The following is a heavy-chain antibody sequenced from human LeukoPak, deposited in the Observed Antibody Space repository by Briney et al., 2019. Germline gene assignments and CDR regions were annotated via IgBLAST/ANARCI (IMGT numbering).Heavy chain of an antibody. CDR1: GFTFSSYG. D-gene: IGHD4-23*01. CDR2: ISYDGSNK. CDR3: ARSDDYGGHLDY. Sequence: GGSLRLSCAASGFTFSSYGMHWVRQAPGKGLEWVAVISYDGSNKYYADSVKGRFAISRDNSKNTLYLQMNSLRSEDTAVYYCARSDDYGGHLDYWGQGTLVTVSS. V-gene: IGHV3-30*03. J-gene: IGHJ4*02.